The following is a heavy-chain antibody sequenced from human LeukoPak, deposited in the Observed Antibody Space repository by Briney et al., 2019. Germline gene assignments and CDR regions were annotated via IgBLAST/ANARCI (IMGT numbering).Heavy chain of an antibody. J-gene: IGHJ4*02. CDR2: INPNSGGT. Sequence: ASVKVSCKASGYTFTDYYMHWVRQAPGQGLEWMGRINPNSGGTDYAQKFQARVTMTRDTSISTAYMELSRLRSDDTALYYCARAAYYYDGSGYYLGDWGQGTLVTVSS. D-gene: IGHD3-22*01. CDR1: GYTFTDYY. CDR3: ARAAYYYDGSGYYLGD. V-gene: IGHV1-2*06.